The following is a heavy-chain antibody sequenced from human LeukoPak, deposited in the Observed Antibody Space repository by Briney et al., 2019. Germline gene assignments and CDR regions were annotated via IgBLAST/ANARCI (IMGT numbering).Heavy chain of an antibody. Sequence: ASVKVSCKASGTTFTGYYIHWVRLAPGQGIEWMGSINPNSGGTNYAQNFQGRVTMTRDTSISTAYMELSRLRSDDTAVYYCARDLERAYGSGSYAVSDPWGQGTLVTVSS. CDR3: ARDLERAYGSGSYAVSDP. D-gene: IGHD3-10*01. J-gene: IGHJ5*02. CDR1: GTTFTGYY. V-gene: IGHV1-2*02. CDR2: INPNSGGT.